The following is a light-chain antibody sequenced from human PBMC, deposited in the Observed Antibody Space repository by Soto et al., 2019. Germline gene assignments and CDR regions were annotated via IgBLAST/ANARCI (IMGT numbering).Light chain of an antibody. V-gene: IGLV2-14*01. CDR1: SSDVGAYNY. CDR3: SSYTSGSTWV. Sequence: SALTQPASVSGSPGQSITISCTGTSSDVGAYNYVSWYQQHPGKAPKLMIYEVSNRPSGVSNRFSGSKSGNTASLTISGLHAEDEGDYYCSSYTSGSTWVFGGGTKLTVL. J-gene: IGLJ3*02. CDR2: EVS.